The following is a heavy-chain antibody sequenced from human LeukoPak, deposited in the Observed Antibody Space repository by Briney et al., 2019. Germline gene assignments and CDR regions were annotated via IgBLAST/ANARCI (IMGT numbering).Heavy chain of an antibody. Sequence: SETLSLTCAVYGGSFSGYYWSWIRQPPGKGLEWIGEINHSGSTNYNPSLKSRVTISVDTSKNQFSLKLSSVTAADTAVYYCARHYYDSSGYYYLEPWGQGTLVTVSS. D-gene: IGHD3-22*01. CDR3: ARHYYDSSGYYYLEP. CDR2: INHSGST. J-gene: IGHJ5*02. V-gene: IGHV4-34*01. CDR1: GGSFSGYY.